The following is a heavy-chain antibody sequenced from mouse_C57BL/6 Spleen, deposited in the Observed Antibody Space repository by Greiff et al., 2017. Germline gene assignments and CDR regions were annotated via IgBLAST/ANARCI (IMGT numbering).Heavy chain of an antibody. Sequence: VQLQQPGAELVKPGASVKMSCKASGYTFTSYWITWVKQRPGQGLERVGDIYTGGGSTNYNEKFKSKATLTVDTSSSTAYMQLSSLTSEDSGVYYCARVRQAMDYWGQGTSVTVSS. D-gene: IGHD1-2*01. CDR2: IYTGGGST. CDR3: ARVRQAMDY. CDR1: GYTFTSYW. J-gene: IGHJ4*01. V-gene: IGHV1-55*01.